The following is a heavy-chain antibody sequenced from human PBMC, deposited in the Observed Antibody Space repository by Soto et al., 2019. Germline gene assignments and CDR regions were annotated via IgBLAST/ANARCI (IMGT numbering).Heavy chain of an antibody. D-gene: IGHD6-6*01. CDR2: IYPGDYDT. CDR3: ARRGIAAREYYYYYGMDV. J-gene: IGHJ6*02. CDR1: GYSFTSYW. Sequence: GESLKISCKGSGYSFTSYWIGWVRQMPGKGLEWMGIIYPGDYDTKYSPSFQGHVTISADKSISTAYLQWSSLKASDTAMYYCARRGIAAREYYYYYGMDVWGQGTTVTVSS. V-gene: IGHV5-51*01.